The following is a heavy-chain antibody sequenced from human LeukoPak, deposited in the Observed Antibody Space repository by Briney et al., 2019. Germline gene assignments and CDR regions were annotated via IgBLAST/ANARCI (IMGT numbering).Heavy chain of an antibody. CDR2: IKQDGSEK. J-gene: IGHJ4*02. CDR3: ARSSGYYYGAFDY. V-gene: IGHV3-7*01. D-gene: IGHD3-22*01. CDR1: GFTFSSYW. Sequence: GGSLRLSCAASGFTFSSYWMSWVRQAPGKGLEWVANIKQDGSEKYYVDSVKGRFTISRDNAKNSLYLQMNSLRAEDTAMYYCARSSGYYYGAFDYWGQGTLVTVSS.